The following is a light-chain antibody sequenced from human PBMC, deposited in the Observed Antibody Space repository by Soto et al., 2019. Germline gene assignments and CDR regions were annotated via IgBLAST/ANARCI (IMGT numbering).Light chain of an antibody. CDR1: QRVSSGY. V-gene: IGKV3-20*01. J-gene: IGKJ3*01. Sequence: EVVLTQSPGTLSLSPGERATLSCRASQRVSSGYLAWYQQKPGQAPRLLIYGASNRATDIPDRFSGSGSGTDFTLTISRLEPEDFAVYYCQQYHSAPFTFGPGTKVDIK. CDR2: GAS. CDR3: QQYHSAPFT.